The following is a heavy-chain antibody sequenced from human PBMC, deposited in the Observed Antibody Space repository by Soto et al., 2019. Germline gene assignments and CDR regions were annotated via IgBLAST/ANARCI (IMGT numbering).Heavy chain of an antibody. Sequence: GGSLRLSCAVSGFTFGNYGMTWVRQAPGRGLEWVSAISAGGDTTYYADSVKGRFTISRDNSKSTLSLQMNSLRADDTAVYYCAICMTPYWYFDLWGRGTLVTVSS. CDR1: GFTFGNYG. V-gene: IGHV3-23*01. CDR3: AICMTPYWYFDL. J-gene: IGHJ2*01. D-gene: IGHD2-15*01. CDR2: ISAGGDTT.